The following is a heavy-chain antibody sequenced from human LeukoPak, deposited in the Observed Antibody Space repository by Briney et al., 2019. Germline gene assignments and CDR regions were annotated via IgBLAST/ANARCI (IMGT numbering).Heavy chain of an antibody. CDR3: TTDRITMIVVAYDAFDI. D-gene: IGHD3-22*01. CDR2: IKSETDGGTT. CDR1: GFTFSNAW. Sequence: GGSLRLSCAASGFTFSNAWMSWVRQAPGKGLEWVGRIKSETDGGTTDYAAPVKGRFTISRDDSKNTLYLQMNSLKTEDTAVYYCTTDRITMIVVAYDAFDIWGQGTMVTVSS. V-gene: IGHV3-15*01. J-gene: IGHJ3*02.